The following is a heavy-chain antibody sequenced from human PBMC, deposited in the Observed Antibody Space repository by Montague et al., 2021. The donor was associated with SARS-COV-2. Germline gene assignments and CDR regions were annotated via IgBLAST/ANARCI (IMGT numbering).Heavy chain of an antibody. D-gene: IGHD3-22*01. CDR1: GGSFSGYY. Sequence: SETLSLTCAVHGGSFSGYYWSWIRQPPGKGLEWIGEINHSGSTNYNPSLKSRVTISVDTSKNQFSLKLSSVTAADTAVYYCARGAPTISMIVVVIIGAGWYFDLWGRGTLVTVSS. CDR2: INHSGST. V-gene: IGHV4-34*01. J-gene: IGHJ2*01. CDR3: ARGAPTISMIVVVIIGAGWYFDL.